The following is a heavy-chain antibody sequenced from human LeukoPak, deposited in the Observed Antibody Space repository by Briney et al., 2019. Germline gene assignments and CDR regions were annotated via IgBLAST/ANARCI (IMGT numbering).Heavy chain of an antibody. V-gene: IGHV4-39*01. CDR2: SLYSGST. Sequence: PSETLSLTCTVSGGSISTYYYWGWIRQPPGKGLEWIGSSLYSGSTYYNPSLKSRVTISVDTSKNQFSLKLSSVTAADTAVYYCARQEAYWGQGTLVTVSS. CDR3: ARQEAY. J-gene: IGHJ4*02. CDR1: GGSISTYYY.